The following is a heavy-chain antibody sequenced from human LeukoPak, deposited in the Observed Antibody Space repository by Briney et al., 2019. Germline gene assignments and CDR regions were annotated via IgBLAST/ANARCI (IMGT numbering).Heavy chain of an antibody. Sequence: PGGSLRLSCAASGFTFSSSGMSWVRQAPGKGLEWVSTSASGDNTYYADSVKGRFTISRDNSKKKLYLQMNSLRAEDTAVYYCAKGYYGSGTYGWFDPWGQGTLVTVSS. V-gene: IGHV3-23*01. D-gene: IGHD3-10*01. J-gene: IGHJ5*02. CDR2: SASGDNT. CDR1: GFTFSSSG. CDR3: AKGYYGSGTYGWFDP.